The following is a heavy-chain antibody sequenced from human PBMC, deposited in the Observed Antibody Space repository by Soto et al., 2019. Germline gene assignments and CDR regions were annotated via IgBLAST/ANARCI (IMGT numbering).Heavy chain of an antibody. CDR1: GFTFSNYA. CDR3: AKVNTRQWLISFWFDI. Sequence: GSLRLSCAASGFTFSNYAMSWVRQAPGKGLEWVSTISSSGRSTYYADSVKGRFTISRDNSNNTLYVEMISLRAEDTAVYYCAKVNTRQWLISFWFDIWGQGTLVTVSS. CDR2: ISSSGRST. V-gene: IGHV3-23*01. J-gene: IGHJ5*02. D-gene: IGHD6-19*01.